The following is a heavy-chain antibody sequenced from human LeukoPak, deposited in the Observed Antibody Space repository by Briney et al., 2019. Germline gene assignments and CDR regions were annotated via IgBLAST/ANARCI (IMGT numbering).Heavy chain of an antibody. CDR1: GGSINSGSYF. Sequence: PSQTLSLTCTVSGGSINSGSYFWSWIRQPAGKGLEWIGRIYTSGITNYNSSLMSLATISIDTSKNQFSLKLSSVTAADTAVYYCARSNSGSYRELDYWGQGALVTVSS. CDR3: ARSNSGSYRELDY. CDR2: IYTSGIT. D-gene: IGHD1-26*01. J-gene: IGHJ4*02. V-gene: IGHV4-61*02.